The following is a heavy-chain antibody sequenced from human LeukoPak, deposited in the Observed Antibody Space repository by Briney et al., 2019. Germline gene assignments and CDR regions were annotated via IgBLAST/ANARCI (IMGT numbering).Heavy chain of an antibody. CDR3: ARGDSSGSSGPYYFDY. Sequence: ASVKVSCKASGYLFTNYYIHWVRQAPGQGLEWMGWINPNSGGTNYAVKFQGRVTMTRDTSISTAYMEPSRLRSDDTAVYYCARGDSSGSSGPYYFDYWGQGTLVTVSS. J-gene: IGHJ4*02. CDR1: GYLFTNYY. V-gene: IGHV1-2*02. D-gene: IGHD3-22*01. CDR2: INPNSGGT.